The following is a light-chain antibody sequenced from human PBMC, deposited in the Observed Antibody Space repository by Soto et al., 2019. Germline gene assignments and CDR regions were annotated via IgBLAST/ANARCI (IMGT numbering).Light chain of an antibody. J-gene: IGLJ3*02. CDR1: SFNIGAGYD. V-gene: IGLV1-40*01. CDR2: GNN. CDR3: PSYDSSLSGSV. Sequence: QSVLTQPPSVSGAPGQGVTISSTGSSFNIGAGYDVHWYQQLPGTAPKLLIYGNNNRPSGVPDRFSGSKSDTSASLAITGLQAEDEADYYCPSYDSSLSGSVFGGGTKLTVL.